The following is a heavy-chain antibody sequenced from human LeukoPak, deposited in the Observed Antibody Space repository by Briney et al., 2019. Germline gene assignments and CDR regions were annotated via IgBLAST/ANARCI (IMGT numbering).Heavy chain of an antibody. CDR2: ISYDGSNK. J-gene: IGHJ4*02. Sequence: GGSLRLSCAASGFTFSSYAMHWVRQAPGKGLEWVAVISYDGSNKYYADSVKGRFTISRDNSKNTLYLQMNSLRAEDTAVYYRATEEFDYWGQGTLVTVSS. CDR1: GFTFSSYA. V-gene: IGHV3-30-3*01. CDR3: ATEEFDY.